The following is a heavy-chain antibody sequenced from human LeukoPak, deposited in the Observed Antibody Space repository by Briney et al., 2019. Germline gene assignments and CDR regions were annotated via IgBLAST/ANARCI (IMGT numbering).Heavy chain of an antibody. CDR3: ARDLTYCGGDCYPGAPYNWFDP. D-gene: IGHD2-21*02. V-gene: IGHV4-34*01. CDR2: INHSGST. CDR1: GGSFSGYY. J-gene: IGHJ5*02. Sequence: SETLSLTCAVYGGSFSGYYWSWIRQPPGKGLEWIGEINHSGSTNYNPSLKSRVTISVDTSKNQFSLKLSSVTAADTAVYYCARDLTYCGGDCYPGAPYNWFDPWGQGTLVTVSS.